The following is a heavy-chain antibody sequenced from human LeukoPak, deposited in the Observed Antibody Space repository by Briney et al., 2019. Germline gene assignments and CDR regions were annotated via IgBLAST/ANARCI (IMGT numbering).Heavy chain of an antibody. CDR1: GFSLSSGYY. CDR2: NYHGGSS. J-gene: IGHJ6*03. D-gene: IGHD1-26*01. Sequence: SETLSLTCTVSGFSLSSGYYWGWIRQSPGKGLEWIGSNYHGGSSHYNPSLKSRVTISIDTSKNHFSLKLSSVTAADTAVYYCARHGTRYYYYYMDVWGKGTTVTISS. CDR3: ARHGTRYYYYYMDV. V-gene: IGHV4-38-2*02.